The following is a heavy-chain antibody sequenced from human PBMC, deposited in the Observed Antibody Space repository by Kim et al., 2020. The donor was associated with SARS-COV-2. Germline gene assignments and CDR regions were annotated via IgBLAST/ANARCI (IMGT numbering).Heavy chain of an antibody. CDR1: GFTFSSYD. Sequence: GGSLRLSCAASGFTFSSYDMHWVRQATGKGLEWVSAIGTAGDTYYPGSVKGRFTISRENAKNSLYLQMNSLRAGDTAVYYCARANYYGSGSYYSHPTPAFDIWGPGTMVPVPS. D-gene: IGHD3-10*01. CDR3: ARANYYGSGSYYSHPTPAFDI. J-gene: IGHJ3*02. CDR2: IGTAGDT. V-gene: IGHV3-13*04.